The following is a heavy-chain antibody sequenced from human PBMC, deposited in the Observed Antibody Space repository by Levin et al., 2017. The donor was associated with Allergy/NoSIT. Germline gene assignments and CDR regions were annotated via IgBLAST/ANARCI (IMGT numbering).Heavy chain of an antibody. CDR1: GYTFTSYW. CDR3: ARRGVCSGGSCYAPGFDY. CDR2: VITNSGGT. Sequence: ASVKVSCKASGYTFTSYWIHWVRQAPGQGLEWVGWVITNSGGTNYAQKFQGRVTMTRDTSISTAYMELSRLRSDDTAVYYCARRGVCSGGSCYAPGFDYWGQGTLITVSS. D-gene: IGHD2-15*01. V-gene: IGHV1-2*02. J-gene: IGHJ4*02.